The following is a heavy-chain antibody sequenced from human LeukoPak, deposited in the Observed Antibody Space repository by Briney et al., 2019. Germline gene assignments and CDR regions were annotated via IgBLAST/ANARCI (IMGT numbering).Heavy chain of an antibody. CDR1: GFTFSSYW. V-gene: IGHV3-7*03. CDR2: IKQDGSEK. J-gene: IGHJ4*02. Sequence: GGSLRLSCAASGFTFSSYWMSWVRQAPGKGLEWVANIKQDGSEKYYVDSVKGRFTISRDNSKNTLYLQMNSLRAEDTAVYYCATYYDILTGYYFYWGQGTLVTVSS. CDR3: ATYYDILTGYYFY. D-gene: IGHD3-9*01.